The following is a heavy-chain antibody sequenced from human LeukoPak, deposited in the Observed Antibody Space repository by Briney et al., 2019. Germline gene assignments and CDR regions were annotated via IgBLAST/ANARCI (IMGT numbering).Heavy chain of an antibody. V-gene: IGHV1-2*04. CDR1: GYTFTGYY. Sequence: ASVKVSCKASGYTFTGYYMHWVRQAPGQGLEWMGWINPNSGGTNYAQKFQGWVTMTRDTSISTAYMELRSLRSDDTAVYYCARDRADPTPDYDYVLGTPLGYWGQGTLVTVSS. CDR3: ARDRADPTPDYDYVLGTPLGY. J-gene: IGHJ4*02. CDR2: INPNSGGT. D-gene: IGHD3-16*01.